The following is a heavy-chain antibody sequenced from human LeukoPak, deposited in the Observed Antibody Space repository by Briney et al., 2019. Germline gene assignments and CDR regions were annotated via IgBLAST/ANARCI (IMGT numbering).Heavy chain of an antibody. J-gene: IGHJ4*02. CDR3: ARVLWTYYFDY. D-gene: IGHD3-10*01. Sequence: SGTLSLTCAVYGGSFSGYYWSWIRQPPGKGLEWIGEINHSGSTNYNPSLKSRVTISVDTSKNQFSLKLSSVTAADSAVYYCARVLWTYYFDYWGQGTLVTVSS. CDR2: INHSGST. V-gene: IGHV4-34*01. CDR1: GGSFSGYY.